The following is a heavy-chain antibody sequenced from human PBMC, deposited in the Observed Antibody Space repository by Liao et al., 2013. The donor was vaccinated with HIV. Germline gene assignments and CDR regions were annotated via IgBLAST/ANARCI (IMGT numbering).Heavy chain of an antibody. CDR3: ARAGVRVRAFDI. Sequence: QVQLQESGPGLVKSSETLSLTCTVSGGSLSGYYWSWIRQSPTMGLEWLGYIYYSGSTNYNPSFKSRLTISVDTSRNQFSLRLNSVTAADTAVYYCARAGVRVRAFDIWGQGTMVTVSS. CDR2: IYYSGST. CDR1: GGSLSGYY. V-gene: IGHV4-59*01. D-gene: IGHD3-10*01. J-gene: IGHJ3*02.